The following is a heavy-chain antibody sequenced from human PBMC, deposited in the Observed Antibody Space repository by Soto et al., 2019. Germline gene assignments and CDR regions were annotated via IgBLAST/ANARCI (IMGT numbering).Heavy chain of an antibody. D-gene: IGHD3-3*02. CDR2: ISGDGDTI. V-gene: IGHV3-23*01. CDR3: ATVIFFHMAFVT. Sequence: EVKLLESGGGLVQPGGSLRLSCEAPGVRFSGYAMSWVRQAPGRGLEWVASISGDGDTIYYGDSVKGRFTLSRDNSNNTLFLKMSSLGAGDTATYYCATVIFFHMAFVTWGQGTPVTVSS. CDR1: GVRFSGYA. J-gene: IGHJ5*02.